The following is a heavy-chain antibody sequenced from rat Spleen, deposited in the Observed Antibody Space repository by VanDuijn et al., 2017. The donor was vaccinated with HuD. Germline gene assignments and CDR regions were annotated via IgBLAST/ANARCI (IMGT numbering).Heavy chain of an antibody. V-gene: IGHV5S23*01. CDR1: GFTFSDFD. Sequence: EVQLVEAGGGLVQPGRSLKLSCAASGFTFSDFDMAWVRQAPAKGLEWVASISIGDSSTYYRDSVKGRFTISRDNAKSTLYLQMDSLRSEDTATYYCTTGDYGYTRLFAYWGQGTLVTVSS. CDR3: TTGDYGYTRLFAY. J-gene: IGHJ3*01. CDR2: ISIGDSST. D-gene: IGHD1-9*01.